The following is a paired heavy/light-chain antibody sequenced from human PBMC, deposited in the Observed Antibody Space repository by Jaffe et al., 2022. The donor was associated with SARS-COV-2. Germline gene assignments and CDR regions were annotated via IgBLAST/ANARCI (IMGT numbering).Heavy chain of an antibody. Sequence: QVRLQESGPGLVKPSEILSLTCTVSGVAINNHYWSWIRQPPGRGLEWIGYVFYTGTTDYNPSLESRVTISLGTSKKDFSLRLSSVTAADTAVYYCARGPMALSLFNAFDVWGQGTTVIVSS. CDR1: GVAINNHY. CDR2: VFYTGTT. V-gene: IGHV4-59*11. CDR3: ARGPMALSLFNAFDV. D-gene: IGHD3-10*01. J-gene: IGHJ3*01.
Light chain of an antibody. CDR3: QQTSTTPFT. CDR2: AAS. CDR1: HSVGSY. J-gene: IGKJ2*01. Sequence: DIQMTQSPSSLSASLGDRVTITCRASHSVGSYLNWYQQRPGKAPKLLIYAASNLPSGVPSRFSGSRSGTTFSLIITSLQSEDFATYYCQQTSTTPFTFGQGTKLEI. V-gene: IGKV1-39*01.